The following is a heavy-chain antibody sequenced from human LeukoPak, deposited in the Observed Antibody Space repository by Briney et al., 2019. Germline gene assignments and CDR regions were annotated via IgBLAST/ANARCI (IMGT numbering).Heavy chain of an antibody. CDR2: MNPNSGNT. D-gene: IGHD2-2*01. CDR3: ARGYCSSSSCYLYYYYMDV. V-gene: IGHV1-8*01. CDR1: GYTFTSYD. J-gene: IGHJ6*03. Sequence: GASVKVSCKASGYTFTSYDINWVRQATGQGLEWMGWMNPNSGNTGYTRKFQGRVTMTRNTSISTAYMELSSLRSEDTAVYYCARGYCSSSSCYLYYYYMDVWGKGTTVTVSS.